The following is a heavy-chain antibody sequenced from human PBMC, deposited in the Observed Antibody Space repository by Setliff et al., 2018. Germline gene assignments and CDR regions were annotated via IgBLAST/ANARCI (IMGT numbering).Heavy chain of an antibody. J-gene: IGHJ3*02. Sequence: SETLSLTCTVSGGSISSGGYYWSWIRQHPGMGLEWIGYIYYRGSTYHNPSRKTLVTISVDTSKNQFSLKLSSVTAADTAVYYCARCIGSYDAFDIWGQGTMVTVSS. CDR1: GGSISSGGYY. CDR2: IYYRGST. D-gene: IGHD1-26*01. CDR3: ARCIGSYDAFDI. V-gene: IGHV4-31*01.